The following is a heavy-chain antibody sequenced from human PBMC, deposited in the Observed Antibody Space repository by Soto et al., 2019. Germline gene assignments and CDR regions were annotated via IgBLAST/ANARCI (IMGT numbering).Heavy chain of an antibody. Sequence: SETLSLTCTVSGGSISSYYWSWIRQPAGKGLEWIGRIYTSGSTNYNPSLKSRVTMSVDTSKNQFSLKLSSVTAADTAVYYCARDRDSYGHQANMVRGEEGMDVWGQGTTVTVSS. J-gene: IGHJ6*02. CDR1: GGSISSYY. CDR2: IYTSGST. V-gene: IGHV4-4*07. D-gene: IGHD3-10*01. CDR3: ARDRDSYGHQANMVRGEEGMDV.